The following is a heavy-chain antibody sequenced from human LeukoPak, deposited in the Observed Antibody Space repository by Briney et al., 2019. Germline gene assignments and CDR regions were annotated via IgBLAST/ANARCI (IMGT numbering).Heavy chain of an antibody. CDR2: ISSNGGST. V-gene: IGHV3-64D*06. CDR1: GFTFNSYA. J-gene: IGHJ3*02. CDR3: VKGSDYCSSTSCYFSIHAFDI. Sequence: GGSLRLSCSASGFTFNSYAMHWVRQAPGKGLEYVSAISSNGGSTYYADSVKGRFTISRDNSKNTLYLQMSSLRAEDTAVYYCVKGSDYCSSTSCYFSIHAFDIWGQGTMVTVSS. D-gene: IGHD2-2*01.